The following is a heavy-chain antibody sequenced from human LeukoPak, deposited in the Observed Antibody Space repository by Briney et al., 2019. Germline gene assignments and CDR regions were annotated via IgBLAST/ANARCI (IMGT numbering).Heavy chain of an antibody. Sequence: GASVKVSCKASGYTFTSYDINWVRQATGQGLEWMGWMNPNSGNTGYAQKFQGRVTMTRNTSISTAYMELSSLRSEDTAVYYCASLVNYGSGSYHYYFDYWGQGTLVTVSS. D-gene: IGHD3-10*01. CDR2: MNPNSGNT. CDR1: GYTFTSYD. CDR3: ASLVNYGSGSYHYYFDY. J-gene: IGHJ4*02. V-gene: IGHV1-8*01.